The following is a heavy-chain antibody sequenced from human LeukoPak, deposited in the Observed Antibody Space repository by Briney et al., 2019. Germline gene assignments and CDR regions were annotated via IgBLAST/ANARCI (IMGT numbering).Heavy chain of an antibody. CDR3: AREQNYYDSSGYRIYYFDY. CDR2: ISAYNGHT. D-gene: IGHD3-22*01. V-gene: IGHV1-18*01. CDR1: GYTFTSYG. J-gene: IGHJ4*02. Sequence: ASVKVSCKASGYTFTSYGINWVRQAPGQGLEWMGWISAYNGHTNYAQKVQGRVSMTTDTSTNTAYIELRSLRSDDTAVYYCAREQNYYDSSGYRIYYFDYWGRGTLVTVSS.